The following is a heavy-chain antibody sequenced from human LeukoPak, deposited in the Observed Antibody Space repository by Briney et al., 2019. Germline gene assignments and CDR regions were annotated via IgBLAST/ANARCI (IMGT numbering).Heavy chain of an antibody. V-gene: IGHV1-2*02. CDR1: GYTFTGYY. CDR2: INPKYAAT. J-gene: IGHJ4*02. Sequence: ASVKVSCKASGYTFTGYYMHWVRQAPGQGLEWMGWINPKYAATNYAQGFQGRVTMTRDTSTGTVYMEVSGLKSDDTAVYYCAKTLYVAAAAGGFDYWGQGTLVTVSS. D-gene: IGHD6-13*01. CDR3: AKTLYVAAAAGGFDY.